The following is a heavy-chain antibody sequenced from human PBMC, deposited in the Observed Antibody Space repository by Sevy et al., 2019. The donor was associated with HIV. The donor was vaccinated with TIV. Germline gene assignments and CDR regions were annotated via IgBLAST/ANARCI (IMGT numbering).Heavy chain of an antibody. Sequence: GGSLRLSCAASGLTFSVYWMSWVRQAPGKGLEWVATMKEDGSDKDYVDSVKGRFTISGDNAKNSLYLQMNSLRAEDTAVYYWLGEGVGGYSYSLDCWGQRTLVTVSS. J-gene: IGHJ4*02. V-gene: IGHV3-7*01. CDR1: GLTFSVYW. CDR2: MKEDGSDK. D-gene: IGHD5-18*01. CDR3: LGEGVGGYSYSLDC.